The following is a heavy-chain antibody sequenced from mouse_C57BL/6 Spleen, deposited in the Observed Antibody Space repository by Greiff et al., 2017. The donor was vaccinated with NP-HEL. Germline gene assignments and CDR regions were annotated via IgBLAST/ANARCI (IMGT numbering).Heavy chain of an antibody. V-gene: IGHV3-6*01. Sequence: VQLQQSGPGLVKPSQSLSLTCSVTGYSITSGYYWNWIRQFPGNKLEWMGYISYDGSNNYNPSLKNRISITRDTSKNQFFLKLNSVTTEDTATYYCARAGLRRGAFAYWGQGTLVTVSA. CDR3: ARAGLRRGAFAY. CDR2: ISYDGSN. CDR1: GYSITSGYY. D-gene: IGHD2-4*01. J-gene: IGHJ3*01.